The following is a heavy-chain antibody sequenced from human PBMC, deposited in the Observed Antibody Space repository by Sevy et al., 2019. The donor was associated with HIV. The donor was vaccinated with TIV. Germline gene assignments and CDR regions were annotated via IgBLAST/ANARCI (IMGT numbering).Heavy chain of an antibody. D-gene: IGHD1-26*01. CDR1: ADSISSGYY. V-gene: IGHV4-38-2*01. CDR3: ARHSGNYYYFDY. Sequence: SETLSLTCAVSADSISSGYYWGWIRQSPRKGLEWIGSIHHSGGTYFNPSLRSRLTISVETSKNEFSLKLGSVTAADTAVYYCARHSGNYYYFDYWGQGTLVTVSS. J-gene: IGHJ4*02. CDR2: IHHSGGT.